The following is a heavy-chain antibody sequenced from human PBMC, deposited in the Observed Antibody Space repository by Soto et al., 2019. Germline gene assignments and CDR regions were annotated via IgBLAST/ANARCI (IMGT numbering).Heavy chain of an antibody. V-gene: IGHV1-69*06. CDR1: GDTFSNYA. J-gene: IGHJ4*02. CDR2: IIPLFGTR. D-gene: IGHD3-10*01. Sequence: QVQLVQSGAEVKKPGSSVKVSCKTSGDTFSNYAITWVRQAPGQGLEWMGGIIPLFGTRNYAQKFQGRVTITADKSTSTAYMELNSLRSEDMAVYYCARDRFFGSGSYVPYYFDYWGQGTLVTVSS. CDR3: ARDRFFGSGSYVPYYFDY.